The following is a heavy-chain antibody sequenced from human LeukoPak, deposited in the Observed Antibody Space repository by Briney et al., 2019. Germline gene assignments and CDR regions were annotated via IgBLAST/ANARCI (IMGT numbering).Heavy chain of an antibody. CDR2: ISSSSSYI. Sequence: PGGSLRLSRAASGFTFSSYSMNWVRQAPGKGLEWVSSISSSSSYIYYADSVKGRFTISRDNAKNSLYLQMNSLRAEDTAVYYCARGRRYCTNGVCYVSDYWGQGTLVTVSS. CDR1: GFTFSSYS. D-gene: IGHD2-8*01. V-gene: IGHV3-21*01. J-gene: IGHJ4*02. CDR3: ARGRRYCTNGVCYVSDY.